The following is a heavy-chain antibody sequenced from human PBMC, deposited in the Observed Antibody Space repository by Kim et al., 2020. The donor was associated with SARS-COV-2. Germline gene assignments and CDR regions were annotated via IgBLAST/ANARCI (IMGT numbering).Heavy chain of an antibody. J-gene: IGHJ4*02. Sequence: DGTTPRYANSVKDRFTIARYRARNTFYLQMNSQRPEETAMYYCAKLPHGDWGQGTLVTVSS. CDR3: AKLPHGD. CDR2: DGTTP. V-gene: IGHV3-74*01. D-gene: IGHD1-1*01.